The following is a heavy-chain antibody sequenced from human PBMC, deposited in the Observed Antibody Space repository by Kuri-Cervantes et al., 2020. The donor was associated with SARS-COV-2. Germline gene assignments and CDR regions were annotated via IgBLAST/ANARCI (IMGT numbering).Heavy chain of an antibody. Sequence: SVKVTCKASAGTFSSYAISWVRQAPGQGHEWMGRIIPILGIANYAQKYQGRVTITADKSTTTAYMELSSLRSEDTAVYYCARDYIVVVPAATNEFDPWGQGTRVTVSS. J-gene: IGHJ5*02. CDR2: IIPILGIA. V-gene: IGHV1-69*04. CDR1: AGTFSSYA. CDR3: ARDYIVVVPAATNEFDP. D-gene: IGHD2-2*01.